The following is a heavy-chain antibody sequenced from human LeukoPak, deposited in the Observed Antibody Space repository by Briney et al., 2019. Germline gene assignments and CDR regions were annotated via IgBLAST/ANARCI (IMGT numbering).Heavy chain of an antibody. CDR3: TTDWPFYSSSSGPAKDAFDI. D-gene: IGHD6-6*01. V-gene: IGHV3-15*01. Sequence: PGGSLRLSCAASGFTFSNAWMSWVRQAPGKGLEWVGRIKSKTDGGTTDYAAPVKGRFTISRDDSKNTLYLQMNSLKTEDTAVYYCTTDWPFYSSSSGPAKDAFDIWGQGTMVTVSS. CDR2: IKSKTDGGTT. CDR1: GFTFSNAW. J-gene: IGHJ3*02.